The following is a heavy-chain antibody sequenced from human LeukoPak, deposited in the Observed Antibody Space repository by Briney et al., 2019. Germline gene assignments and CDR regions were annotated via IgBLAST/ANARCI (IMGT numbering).Heavy chain of an antibody. CDR2: INPSGGST. J-gene: IGHJ4*02. V-gene: IGHV1-46*03. CDR1: GYTFTSNY. D-gene: IGHD3-22*01. Sequence: ASVKVSCKASGYTFTSNYMHWMRQAPGQGLEWMGIINPSGGSTSYAQKFQGRVTMTRDTSTSTVYMELCSLRSEDTAVYYCARASDSSGYYAPQHYFDYWGQGTLVTVSS. CDR3: ARASDSSGYYAPQHYFDY.